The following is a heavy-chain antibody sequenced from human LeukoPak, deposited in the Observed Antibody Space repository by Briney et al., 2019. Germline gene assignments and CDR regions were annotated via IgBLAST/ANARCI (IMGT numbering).Heavy chain of an antibody. CDR1: GGSISSYY. D-gene: IGHD4-17*01. CDR2: IYYSGST. V-gene: IGHV4-59*01. CDR3: ARGRTTVTDFDY. J-gene: IGHJ4*02. Sequence: SETLSLTCTVSGGSISSYYWSWIRQPPGKGLEWIGYIYYSGSTNYNPSLKSRVTISVDTSKNQFSLKLSSVTAADTAVYYCARGRTTVTDFDYWGQGTLVTVSS.